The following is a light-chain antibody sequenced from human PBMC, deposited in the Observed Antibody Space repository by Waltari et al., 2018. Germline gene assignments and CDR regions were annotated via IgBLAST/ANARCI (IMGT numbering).Light chain of an antibody. CDR1: QAISRW. Sequence: EIQMTQSPSSVSASVGDRVTITCRASQAISRWLAWYQQKPGNSPNLLIYDASKLQNGVPSRFSGGGSGTDFTLSISSLRPEDSATYYCQQGNSLPPTFGQGTKVEIK. CDR2: DAS. J-gene: IGKJ1*01. CDR3: QQGNSLPPT. V-gene: IGKV1-12*01.